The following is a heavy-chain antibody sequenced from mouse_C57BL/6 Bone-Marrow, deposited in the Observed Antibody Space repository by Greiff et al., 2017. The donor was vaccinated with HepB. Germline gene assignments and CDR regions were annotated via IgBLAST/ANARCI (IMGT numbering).Heavy chain of an antibody. J-gene: IGHJ1*03. CDR1: GYSFTGYF. Sequence: EVKLVESGPELVKPGDSVKISCKASGYSFTGYFMNWVMQSHGKSLEWIGRINPYNGDTFYNQKFKGKATLTVDKSSSTAHMELRSLTSEDSAVYYCAGITTVVPYWYFDVWGTGTTVTVSS. CDR2: INPYNGDT. CDR3: AGITTVVPYWYFDV. V-gene: IGHV1-20*01. D-gene: IGHD1-1*01.